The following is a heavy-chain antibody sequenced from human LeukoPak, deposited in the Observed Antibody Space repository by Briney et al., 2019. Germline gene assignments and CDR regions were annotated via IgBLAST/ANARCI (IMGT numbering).Heavy chain of an antibody. CDR3: ARDGDYYDSSGYYGY. CDR2: IIPLLGIA. D-gene: IGHD3-22*01. CDR1: GVTFSRYP. J-gene: IGHJ4*02. Sequence: SVKVSCKASGVTFSRYPISWVRPAPGQGLEWMGRIIPLLGIANYAQKFQGRVTITADKSTSTAYMELSSLRSEDTAVYYCARDGDYYDSSGYYGYWGQGTLVTVSS. V-gene: IGHV1-69*04.